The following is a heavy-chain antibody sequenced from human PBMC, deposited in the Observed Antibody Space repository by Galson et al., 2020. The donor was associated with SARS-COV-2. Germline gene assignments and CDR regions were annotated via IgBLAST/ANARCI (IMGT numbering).Heavy chain of an antibody. D-gene: IGHD1-1*01. Sequence: GGSLRLSCAASGFTFTDFAMSWVRQAPGKGLEWVSPISGSGDTTYFADSVRGRFTISRDNSKNTLYLHMNSLRAEDTAVYYCANRGLSTYYFDYWGQGTLVTVSS. V-gene: IGHV3-23*01. CDR2: ISGSGDTT. CDR1: GFTFTDFA. J-gene: IGHJ4*02. CDR3: ANRGLSTYYFDY.